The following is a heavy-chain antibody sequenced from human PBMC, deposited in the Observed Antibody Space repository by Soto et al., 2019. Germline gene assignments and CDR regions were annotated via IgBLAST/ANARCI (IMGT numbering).Heavy chain of an antibody. J-gene: IGHJ2*01. CDR2: IYSSGST. V-gene: IGHV4-31*03. D-gene: IGHD2-15*01. CDR3: AREWAYCCGGSCSRSYWYFDL. Sequence: QVQLQESGPGLVKPSQTLSLTCTVSGGSISSGGYYWSWIRQHPGKGLEWIGYIYSSGSTYYNPSLKSRVTISVDTSKNQFSLKLSSVTAADTAVYYCAREWAYCCGGSCSRSYWYFDLWGRGTLVTVSS. CDR1: GGSISSGGYY.